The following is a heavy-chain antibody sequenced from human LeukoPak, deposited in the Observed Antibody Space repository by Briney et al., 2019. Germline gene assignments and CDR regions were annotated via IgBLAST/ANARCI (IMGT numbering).Heavy chain of an antibody. D-gene: IGHD3-3*01. J-gene: IGHJ4*02. CDR1: GFTFSSYS. Sequence: SGGSLRLSCAASGFTFSSYSMNWVRQAPGKGLEWVSSISSSSSYIYYADSVKGRFTISRDNSKNTLYLQMNSLRGEDTAVYYCARGGPEWPLDYWGQGTLVTVSS. CDR3: ARGGPEWPLDY. V-gene: IGHV3-21*01. CDR2: ISSSSSYI.